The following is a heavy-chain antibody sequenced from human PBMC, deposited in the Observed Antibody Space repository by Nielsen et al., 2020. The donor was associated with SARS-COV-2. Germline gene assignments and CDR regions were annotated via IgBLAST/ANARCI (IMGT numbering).Heavy chain of an antibody. CDR2: IKQDGSEK. CDR1: GFTFSSYW. J-gene: IGHJ5*02. Sequence: GESLKISCAASGFTFSSYWMSWVRQAPGKGLEWVANIKQDGSEKYYVDSVKGRFTISRDNAKNSLYLQMNSLRAEDTAVYYCSRGGYSSGWNDLNWFDPWGQGTLVTVSS. D-gene: IGHD6-19*01. CDR3: SRGGYSSGWNDLNWFDP. V-gene: IGHV3-7*03.